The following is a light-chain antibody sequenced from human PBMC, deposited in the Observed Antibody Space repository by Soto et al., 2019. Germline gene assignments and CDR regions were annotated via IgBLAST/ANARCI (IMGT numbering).Light chain of an antibody. CDR3: QQYENYWT. CDR1: QSISSW. V-gene: IGKV1-5*01. CDR2: DAS. J-gene: IGKJ1*01. Sequence: IRMTQSPSSLSASTGDRVTITFRASQSISSWLAWYQQKPGKAPKLLIYDASNLESGVPSRFSGSGSGTEFTLTISNLQPDDIATYYCQQYENYWTFGQGTKVDI.